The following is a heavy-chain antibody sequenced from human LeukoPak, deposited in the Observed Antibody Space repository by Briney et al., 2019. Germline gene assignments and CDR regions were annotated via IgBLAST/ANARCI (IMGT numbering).Heavy chain of an antibody. CDR1: GFTFSSYA. CDR2: TSYDGSNK. J-gene: IGHJ3*02. Sequence: GGSLRLSCAASGFTFSSYAMHWVRQAPGKGLEWVAVTSYDGSNKYYADSVKGRFTISRDNSKNTLYLQMNSLRAEDTAVYYCARSLAPGSRVGAFDIWGQGTMVTVSS. V-gene: IGHV3-30-3*01. D-gene: IGHD2-15*01. CDR3: ARSLAPGSRVGAFDI.